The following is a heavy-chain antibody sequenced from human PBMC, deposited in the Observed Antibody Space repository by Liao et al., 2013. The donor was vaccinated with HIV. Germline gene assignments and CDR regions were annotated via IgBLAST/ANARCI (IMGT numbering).Heavy chain of an antibody. CDR3: ARGLAAGWGDAFDF. J-gene: IGHJ3*01. V-gene: IGHV4-4*07. D-gene: IGHD3-10*01. CDR1: GGSISGYY. CDR2: IYTSGST. Sequence: QVQLQESGPGLVKPSGTLSLICTASGGSISGYYWSWIRQPAGKRLEWIGRIYTSGSTNYNPSLKSRVTMSVDTSTNQLSLKLKSVTAADTAVYYCARGLAAGWGDAFDFWGQGTMVTVSS.